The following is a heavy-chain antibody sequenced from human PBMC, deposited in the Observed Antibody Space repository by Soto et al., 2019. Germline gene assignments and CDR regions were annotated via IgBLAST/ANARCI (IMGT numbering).Heavy chain of an antibody. J-gene: IGHJ1*01. D-gene: IGHD6-19*01. CDR3: ARDPPNIAVAGMGYFQH. CDR2: ISAYNGNT. CDR1: GYTFTSYG. V-gene: IGHV1-18*01. Sequence: QVQLVQSGAEVKKPGASVKVSCKASGYTFTSYGISWVRQAPGQGLEWMGWISAYNGNTNYAQKLQGRVTMTTDTPTSTAYMELRSLRSDDTAVYCCARDPPNIAVAGMGYFQHWGQGTLVTVSS.